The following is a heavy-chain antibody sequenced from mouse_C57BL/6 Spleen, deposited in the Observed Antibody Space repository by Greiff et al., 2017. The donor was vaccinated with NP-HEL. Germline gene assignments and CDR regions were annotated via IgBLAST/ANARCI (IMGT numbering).Heavy chain of an antibody. V-gene: IGHV5-17*01. CDR2: ISSGSSTI. Sequence: EVKLMESGGGLVKPGGSLKLSCAASGFTFSDYGMHWVRQAPEKGLEWVAYISSGSSTIYYADTVKGRFTISRDNAKNTLFLQMTSLRSEDTAMYYCAKAPDYYGSSYYYAMDYWGQGTSVTVSS. CDR3: AKAPDYYGSSYYYAMDY. CDR1: GFTFSDYG. D-gene: IGHD1-1*01. J-gene: IGHJ4*01.